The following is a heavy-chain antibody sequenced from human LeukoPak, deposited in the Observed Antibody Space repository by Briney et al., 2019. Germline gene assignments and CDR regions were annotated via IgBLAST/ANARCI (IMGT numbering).Heavy chain of an antibody. J-gene: IGHJ4*02. CDR2: IIPIFGTA. CDR3: ARENSGYSADDY. Sequence: SVKVSCKASGGTFSSYAISWVRQAPGQGLEWMVGIIPIFGTANYAQKFQGRVTITADESTSTAYMELSSLRSEDTAVYYCARENSGYSADDYWGQGTLVTVSS. D-gene: IGHD5-12*01. CDR1: GGTFSSYA. V-gene: IGHV1-69*13.